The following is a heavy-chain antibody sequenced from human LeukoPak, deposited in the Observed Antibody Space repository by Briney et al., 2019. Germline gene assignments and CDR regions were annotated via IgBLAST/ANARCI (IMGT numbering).Heavy chain of an antibody. CDR3: ASHGSGPYNWFDP. D-gene: IGHD3-10*01. J-gene: IGHJ5*02. CDR1: GGSFSGYY. Sequence: SETLSLTCAVYGGSFSGYYWSWIRQHPGKGLEWIGYIYYSGSTYYNPSLKSRVTISVDTSKNQFSLKLSSVTAADTAVYYCASHGSGPYNWFDPWGQGTLVTVSS. CDR2: IYYSGST. V-gene: IGHV4-31*11.